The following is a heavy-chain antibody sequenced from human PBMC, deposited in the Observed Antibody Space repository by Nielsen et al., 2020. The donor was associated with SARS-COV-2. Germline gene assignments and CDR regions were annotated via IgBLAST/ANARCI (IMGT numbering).Heavy chain of an antibody. CDR3: ARGGRITFGGADDAFDI. D-gene: IGHD3-16*01. J-gene: IGHJ3*02. CDR1: GGSIGSGGYS. Sequence: SETLSLTCAVSGGSIGSGGYSWSWIRQPPGKGLEWIGYIYHSGRTYYNPSLKSRVTISVDRSKNQFSLKLSSVTAADTAVYYCARGGRITFGGADDAFDIWGQGTMVTVSS. CDR2: IYHSGRT. V-gene: IGHV4-30-2*01.